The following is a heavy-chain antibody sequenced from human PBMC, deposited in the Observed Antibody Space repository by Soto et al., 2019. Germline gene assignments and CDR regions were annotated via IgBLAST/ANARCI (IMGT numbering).Heavy chain of an antibody. CDR2: ISRDGSST. D-gene: IGHD5-12*01. Sequence: EVQLVESGGGLVQPGGSLRLSCAGSGLTFSNYWIHWVRQAPGQGLAWVSRISRDGSSTTYADSVKGRFTISRDFAKNTVYLQMNSLRAADTAVYYCARESSGYSSYFDYWGQGTMVTVSS. CDR3: ARESSGYSSYFDY. J-gene: IGHJ4*02. V-gene: IGHV3-74*01. CDR1: GLTFSNYW.